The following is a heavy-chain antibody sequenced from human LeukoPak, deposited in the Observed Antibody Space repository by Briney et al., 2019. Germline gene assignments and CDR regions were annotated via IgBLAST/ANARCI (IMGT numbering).Heavy chain of an antibody. CDR3: ARWGVYNWNRRSYGMDV. V-gene: IGHV4-4*02. D-gene: IGHD1-20*01. J-gene: IGHJ6*02. CDR1: GASISSNYW. Sequence: SGTLSLTCAVSGASISSNYWWSWVRQPPGKGLEWIGEIYHSGNTNYNPSLKSRVTISVDKSKNQFSLKLSSVTAADTAVYYCARWGVYNWNRRSYGMDVWGQGTTVTVSS. CDR2: IYHSGNT.